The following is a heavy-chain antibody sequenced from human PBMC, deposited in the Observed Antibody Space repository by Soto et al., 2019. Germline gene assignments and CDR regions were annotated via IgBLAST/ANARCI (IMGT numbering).Heavy chain of an antibody. V-gene: IGHV4-59*01. CDR2: IYYSGST. CDR3: ARATSSGDYGTVAFDY. D-gene: IGHD4-17*01. CDR1: GGSISSYY. Sequence: PSETLSLTCTVSGGSISSYYWSWIRQPPGKGLEWIGYIYYSGSTNYNPSLKSRVTISVDTAKNQFSLKLSSVTAADTAVYYCARATSSGDYGTVAFDYWGQGTLVTVAS. J-gene: IGHJ4*02.